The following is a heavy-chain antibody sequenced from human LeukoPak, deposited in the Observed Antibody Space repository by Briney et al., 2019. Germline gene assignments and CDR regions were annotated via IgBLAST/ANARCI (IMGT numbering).Heavy chain of an antibody. Sequence: GASVKVSCKASGYTFTGYYMHWVRQAPGQGLEWMGWINPNSGGTNYAQKFQGRVTMTRDTSISTAYMELSRLRSDDTAVYYCARPATDGDYADYYYYYGMDVWGQGTTVTVSS. CDR2: INPNSGGT. J-gene: IGHJ6*02. CDR3: ARPATDGDYADYYYYYGMDV. D-gene: IGHD4-17*01. V-gene: IGHV1-2*02. CDR1: GYTFTGYY.